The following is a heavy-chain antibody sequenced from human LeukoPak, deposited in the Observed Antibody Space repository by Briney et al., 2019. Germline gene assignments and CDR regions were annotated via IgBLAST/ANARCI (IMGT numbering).Heavy chain of an antibody. Sequence: GRSLRLSCAASGFTFSSYGMHWVRQAPGKGLEWVAVISYEGINKYYADSVKGRFTISRDNSKNMLYLQMNSLRAEDTAVYYCAEDRDHGSGSYNGMNVWGQGTTVTVSS. CDR1: GFTFSSYG. CDR3: AEDRDHGSGSYNGMNV. V-gene: IGHV3-30*18. CDR2: ISYEGINK. D-gene: IGHD3-10*01. J-gene: IGHJ6*02.